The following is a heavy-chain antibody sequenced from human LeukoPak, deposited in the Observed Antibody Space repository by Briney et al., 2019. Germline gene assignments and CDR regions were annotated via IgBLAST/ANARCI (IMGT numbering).Heavy chain of an antibody. CDR2: INQGGSEK. V-gene: IGHV3-7*01. CDR3: ARDSGLGAHI. J-gene: IGHJ3*02. Sequence: PGGSLRLSCAASGFTFTTYWMSWVRQAPGKGLEWVANINQGGSEKYYVDSVKGRFTISRDNAKNFLYLQMNSLRDDDTAVYYCARDSGLGAHIWGQGTMVTVPS. D-gene: IGHD1-26*01. CDR1: GFTFTTYW.